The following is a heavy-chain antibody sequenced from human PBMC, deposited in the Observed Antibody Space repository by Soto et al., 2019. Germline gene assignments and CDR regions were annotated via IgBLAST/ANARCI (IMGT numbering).Heavy chain of an antibody. CDR3: ARNDGDYGLGAFDI. CDR1: GGSISSYY. J-gene: IGHJ3*02. CDR2: IYYSGST. V-gene: IGHV4-59*08. Sequence: QVQLQESGPGLVKPSETLSLTCTVSGGSISSYYWSWIRQPPGKGLEWIGYIYYSGSTNYNPSLKSRVTISVDTSKNKFSLKLSSVTAADTAVYYCARNDGDYGLGAFDIWGQGTMVTVSS. D-gene: IGHD4-17*01.